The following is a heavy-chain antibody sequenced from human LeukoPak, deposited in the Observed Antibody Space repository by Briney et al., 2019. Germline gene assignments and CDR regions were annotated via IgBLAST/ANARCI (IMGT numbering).Heavy chain of an antibody. CDR3: AKGHLSNIVRVSAGIRPYAYFDY. CDR1: VCTFSSCG. CDR2: IRYEGSTK. V-gene: IGHV3-30*02. D-gene: IGHD2-2*02. Sequence: GWSLSHSCAASVCTFSSCGMHGVRPAPRKGLASGAFIRYEGSTKSYADSVKGRFAISRDNSKNTLYLQMNSLRAEDTAVYYCAKGHLSNIVRVSAGIRPYAYFDYWGQGTLVTVSS. J-gene: IGHJ4*02.